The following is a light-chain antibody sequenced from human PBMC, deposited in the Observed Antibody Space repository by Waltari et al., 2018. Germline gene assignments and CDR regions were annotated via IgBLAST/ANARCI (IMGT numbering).Light chain of an antibody. CDR2: TDN. J-gene: IGLJ1*01. CDR3: AAWDDSVNGYV. V-gene: IGLV1-44*01. CDR1: RSNIGDNA. Sequence: QSVLTQPPSASGTPGERVTISCSGSRSNIGDNAVNWYQHLPGAAPELLIYTDNQRPAGVPARFSGSKSGTSASMGIMGLQAEDEATYYCAAWDDSVNGYVFGSGTEVTVL.